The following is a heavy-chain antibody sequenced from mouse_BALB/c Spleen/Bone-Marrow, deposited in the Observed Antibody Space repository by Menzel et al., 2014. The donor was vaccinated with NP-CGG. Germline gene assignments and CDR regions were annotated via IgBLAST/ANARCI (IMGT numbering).Heavy chain of an antibody. CDR3: AREGYYCGGGYWYYGV. CDR2: IWAGVHT. Sequence: VQLKQSGPGLVAPSLSLSITCTVSGFSLTTYGVHWIRQPPGKGLEWLGQIWAGVHTYSNSALMSRLCISKDKFKSQIFLKMNNLQTDDTTIYYCAREGYYCGGGYWYYGVWGAGTTVTVSS. V-gene: IGHV2-9*02. D-gene: IGHD1-1*02. J-gene: IGHJ1*01. CDR1: GFSLTTYG.